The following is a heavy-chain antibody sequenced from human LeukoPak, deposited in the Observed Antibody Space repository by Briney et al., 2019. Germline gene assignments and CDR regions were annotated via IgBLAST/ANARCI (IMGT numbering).Heavy chain of an antibody. V-gene: IGHV1-2*02. CDR3: ARPEECTNGVCYFPWFDP. Sequence: ASVKVSCKASGYTFTGYYMHRVRQAPGQGLEWMGWIDPNSGGTNYAQKSQGRVTMTRDTSISTAYMELSRLRSDDTAVYYCARPEECTNGVCYFPWFDPWGQGTLVTVSS. J-gene: IGHJ5*02. CDR2: IDPNSGGT. D-gene: IGHD2-8*01. CDR1: GYTFTGYY.